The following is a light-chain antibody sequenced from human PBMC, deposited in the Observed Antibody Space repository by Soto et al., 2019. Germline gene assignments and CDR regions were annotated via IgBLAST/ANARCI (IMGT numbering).Light chain of an antibody. V-gene: IGKV3-15*01. CDR2: GAS. CDR1: HTVSNF. Sequence: EIVTAYSPATQSFSPWGGPALPCRPIHTVSNFLAWYQQKPGQAPRLLLYGASTRATGIPARFSGSGSGTQFTLTISSLQSEDFAVYYCQQYNNWPPAWTFGQGTKVDIK. J-gene: IGKJ1*01. CDR3: QQYNNWPPAWT.